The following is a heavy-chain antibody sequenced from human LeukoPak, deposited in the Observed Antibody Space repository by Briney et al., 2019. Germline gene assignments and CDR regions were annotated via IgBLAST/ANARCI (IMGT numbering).Heavy chain of an antibody. V-gene: IGHV3-7*01. CDR2: IKQDGSEK. J-gene: IGHJ4*02. CDR1: GFTFSSYW. Sequence: GGSLRLSCAASGFTFSSYWMSWVRQAPGKGLGWVANIKQDGSEKYYVDSVKGRFTISRDNAKNSLYLQMNSLRAEDTAVYNCARDCSSTSCTPFDYWGQGTLVTVSS. CDR3: ARDCSSTSCTPFDY. D-gene: IGHD2-2*01.